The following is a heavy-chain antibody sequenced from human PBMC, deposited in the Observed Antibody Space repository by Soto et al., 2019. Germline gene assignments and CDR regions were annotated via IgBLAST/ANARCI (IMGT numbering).Heavy chain of an antibody. V-gene: IGHV1-18*01. Sequence: ALVKVAGKASGSTLASYGSSWVRQAPGQGLEWMGWISAYNGNTNYAQKLQGRVTMTTDTSTSTAYMELRSLRSDDTAVYYCARERGLPPQRMDGWGQGTTVTVSS. D-gene: IGHD3-10*01. CDR3: ARERGLPPQRMDG. CDR2: ISAYNGNT. J-gene: IGHJ6*02. CDR1: GSTLASYG.